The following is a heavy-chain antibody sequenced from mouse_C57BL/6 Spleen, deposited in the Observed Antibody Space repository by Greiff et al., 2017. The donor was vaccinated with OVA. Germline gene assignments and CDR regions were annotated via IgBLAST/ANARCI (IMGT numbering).Heavy chain of an antibody. Sequence: VQLQQSGTELVKPGASVKLSCKASGYTFTSYWMHWVKQRPGQGLEWIGNINPSNGGTNYNEKFKSKATLTVDKSSSTAYMQLSSLTSEDSAVYYCAREGAITSTGFAYWGQGTLVTVSA. J-gene: IGHJ3*01. CDR1: GYTFTSYW. CDR2: INPSNGGT. CDR3: AREGAITSTGFAY. D-gene: IGHD1-1*01. V-gene: IGHV1-53*01.